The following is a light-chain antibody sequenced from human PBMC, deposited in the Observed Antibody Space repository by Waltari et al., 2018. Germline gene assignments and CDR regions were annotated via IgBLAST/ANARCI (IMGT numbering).Light chain of an antibody. J-gene: IGLJ3*02. CDR1: SGSVSTSYY. Sequence: QTVVTQEPSFSVSPGGTVTLTCGLSSGSVSTSYYPSWYQQTPGQAPRTLIYSTNTRSSGVPDRFSGSILGNKAALTSTGAQADEESDYDCVLYMGSGPNWVFGGGTKLTVL. V-gene: IGLV8-61*01. CDR3: VLYMGSGPNWV. CDR2: STN.